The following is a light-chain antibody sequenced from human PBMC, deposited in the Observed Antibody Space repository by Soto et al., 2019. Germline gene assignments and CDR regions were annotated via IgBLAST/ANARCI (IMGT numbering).Light chain of an antibody. CDR1: QSISSW. CDR2: DAS. J-gene: IGKJ2*01. Sequence: DIHMTQSPSTLSASVGDRVTITCRASQSISSWLAWYQQKPGKAPKLLIYDASSLESGVPSGFSGSGSGTEFTLTISSLQPDDFATYYCQQYNSYPYTFGQGTKVDIK. V-gene: IGKV1-5*01. CDR3: QQYNSYPYT.